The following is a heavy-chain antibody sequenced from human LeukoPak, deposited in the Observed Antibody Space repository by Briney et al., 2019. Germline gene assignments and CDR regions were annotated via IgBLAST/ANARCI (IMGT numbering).Heavy chain of an antibody. Sequence: PGGSLRLSCAASAFTFSNYAMTWFRQAPGEGLEWVLVISDSGDKIHYTDSVKGRFTISRDNSLRTLYLQMNSLRVEDTAVYYCAKTDYVSSRNFYGGWYPDHWGQGTLVTVS. CDR3: AKTDYVSSRNFYGGWYPDH. J-gene: IGHJ4*02. CDR2: ISDSGDKI. D-gene: IGHD6-19*01. CDR1: AFTFSNYA. V-gene: IGHV3-23*01.